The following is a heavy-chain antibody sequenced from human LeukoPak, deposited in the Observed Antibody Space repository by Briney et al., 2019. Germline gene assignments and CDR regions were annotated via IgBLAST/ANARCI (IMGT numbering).Heavy chain of an antibody. CDR2: IGGSSRDI. Sequence: PGGSLRLSCAASGFTFSSHAMSWVRQAAGKGLEWVSSIGGSSRDIYDADSVKGRFTISRDNAKNSLYLQMNSLSAEDTAVYYCVRHFEGFDIWGQGTVVTVFS. CDR1: GFTFSSHA. J-gene: IGHJ3*02. V-gene: IGHV3-21*01. CDR3: VRHFEGFDI. D-gene: IGHD3-9*01.